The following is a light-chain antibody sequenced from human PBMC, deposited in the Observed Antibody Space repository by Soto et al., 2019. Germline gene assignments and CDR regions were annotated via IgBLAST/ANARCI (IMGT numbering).Light chain of an antibody. CDR3: SSYTTTSTLVV. CDR1: SNDVGAYNY. Sequence: QSALTQPASVSGSPGQSITISCTGTSNDVGAYNYVSWYQHHPGKAPKLMIYDVTNRPSGVSDRFSGSKSGNTASLTISGLQAEDEADYYCSSYTTTSTLVVFGGGTKVTVL. CDR2: DVT. V-gene: IGLV2-14*03. J-gene: IGLJ2*01.